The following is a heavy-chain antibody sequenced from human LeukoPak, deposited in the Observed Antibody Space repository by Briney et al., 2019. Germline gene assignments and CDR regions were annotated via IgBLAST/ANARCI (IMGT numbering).Heavy chain of an antibody. CDR2: VHFDGTTK. CDR1: GFTFSSYG. CDR3: AKDQCTRTRCDGYPGH. D-gene: IGHD2-2*03. J-gene: IGHJ4*02. Sequence: GGSLRLSCAASGFTFSSYGMHWVRQAPGKGLEWVAFVHFDGTTKYSGDSVKGRFTVSTDNSKDILYLQMDSLRPEDTAVYYCAKDQCTRTRCDGYPGHWGQRNLVAFSS. V-gene: IGHV3-30*02.